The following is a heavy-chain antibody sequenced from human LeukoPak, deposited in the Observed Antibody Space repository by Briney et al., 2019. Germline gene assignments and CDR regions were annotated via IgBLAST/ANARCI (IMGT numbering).Heavy chain of an antibody. V-gene: IGHV3-48*01. J-gene: IGHJ4*02. D-gene: IGHD1-26*01. CDR3: ASLASEWELPEVDY. CDR2: ISPSSTLI. Sequence: GGSLRLSSAASGFTFSSYAMNWVRQAPGTGLEWVSYISPSSTLIYYADSVKGRFTISRDNAKKSLFLQMNSLRAEDTAVYYCASLASEWELPEVDYWGLGTLVTVSS. CDR1: GFTFSSYA.